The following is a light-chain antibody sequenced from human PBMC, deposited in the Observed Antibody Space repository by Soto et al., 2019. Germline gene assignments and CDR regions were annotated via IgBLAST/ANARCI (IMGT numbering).Light chain of an antibody. CDR1: QSLLHRNGYSY. J-gene: IGKJ1*01. CDR3: MQALQTPPWT. Sequence: DIVMTQSPLSLPVTPGEPASISCRSSQSLLHRNGYSYLDWYLQRPGQSPQLLIYLASRRASGVPDRFSGSGSGTDFTLQISRVEAEDVGVYYCMQALQTPPWTFGQGTKVEIK. CDR2: LAS. V-gene: IGKV2-28*01.